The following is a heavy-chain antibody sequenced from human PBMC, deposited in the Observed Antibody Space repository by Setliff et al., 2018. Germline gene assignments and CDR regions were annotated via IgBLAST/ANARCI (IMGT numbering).Heavy chain of an antibody. D-gene: IGHD5-12*01. CDR3: ARVRKGYSGYDFGDY. J-gene: IGHJ4*02. Sequence: KSSETLSLTCTVSGYSISSGYYWGWIRQPPGKGLEWIGSIYYSGSTNYNPSLKSRVTISLDTSRNQFSLKLRSVTAADTAVYYCARVRKGYSGYDFGDYWGQGTLVTVSS. V-gene: IGHV4-38-2*02. CDR1: GYSISSGYY. CDR2: IYYSGST.